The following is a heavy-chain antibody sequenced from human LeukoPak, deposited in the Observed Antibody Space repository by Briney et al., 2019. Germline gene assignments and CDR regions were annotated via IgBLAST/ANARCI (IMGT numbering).Heavy chain of an antibody. CDR3: ARSLGEWLLSTDAFDI. J-gene: IGHJ3*02. V-gene: IGHV5-51*01. Sequence: GESLKISCKGSGYSFTSYWIGWVRQMPGKGLEWMGIIYPGDSDTRYSPSFQGQVTISADKSISTAYLQWSSLKASDTAMYYCARSLGEWLLSTDAFDIWGRGTMVTVSS. CDR1: GYSFTSYW. CDR2: IYPGDSDT. D-gene: IGHD3-3*01.